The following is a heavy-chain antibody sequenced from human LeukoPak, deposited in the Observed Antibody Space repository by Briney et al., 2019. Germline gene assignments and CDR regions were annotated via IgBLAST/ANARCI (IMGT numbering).Heavy chain of an antibody. CDR1: RFAFSNYG. D-gene: IGHD3-22*01. V-gene: IGHV3-23*01. J-gene: IGHJ4*02. Sequence: GGSLRLSCAVSRFAFSNYGMSWVRQAPGRGLEWVTAVSADGRNTYYADSVKGRFTISRDNSKNTLYLQLNSLRAEDTAIYFCVYYDSSGYYYGRLRYWGQGTLVTVSS. CDR3: VYYDSSGYYYGRLRY. CDR2: VSADGRNT.